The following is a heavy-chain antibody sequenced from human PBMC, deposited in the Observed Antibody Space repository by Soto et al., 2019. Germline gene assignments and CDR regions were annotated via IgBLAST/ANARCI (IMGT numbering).Heavy chain of an antibody. CDR3: AKMTSDSYGRNYGMDV. J-gene: IGHJ6*02. CDR1: GFTFSDYA. D-gene: IGHD5-18*01. Sequence: PGGSLRLSCAASGFTFSDYALHWVRQAPGKGLEWVTVISSDGGNRYYADSVKGRFTISRDNSKNTLYLQMDSLRVEDTALYYCAKMTSDSYGRNYGMDVWGQGTTVTVSS. CDR2: ISSDGGNR. V-gene: IGHV3-30-3*02.